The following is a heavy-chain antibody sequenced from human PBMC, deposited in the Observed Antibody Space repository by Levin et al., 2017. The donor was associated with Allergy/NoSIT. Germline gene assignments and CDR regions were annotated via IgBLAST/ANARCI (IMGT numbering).Heavy chain of an antibody. J-gene: IGHJ5*02. CDR3: ARATTGMKNWFDP. V-gene: IGHV3-74*01. D-gene: IGHD1-1*01. Sequence: GESLKISCAASGFTFSSYWMHWVRQAPGKGLVWVSRINSDGSSTSYADSVKGRFTISRDNAKNTLYLQMNSLRAEDTAVYYCARATTGMKNWFDPWGQGTLVTVAS. CDR2: INSDGSST. CDR1: GFTFSSYW.